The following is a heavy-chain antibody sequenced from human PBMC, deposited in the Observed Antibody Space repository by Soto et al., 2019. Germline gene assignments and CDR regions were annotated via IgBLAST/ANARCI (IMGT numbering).Heavy chain of an antibody. Sequence: QVQLVQSGAEVKKPGSSVKVSCKASGGTFSSYAISWVRQAPGQGLEWMGGIIPIFGTANYAQKFQGRVTITADKSTSTAYMELSRLRSEDTAVYYCARVGGYCSSTSCYLLDWYFDLWGRGTLVTVSS. CDR3: ARVGGYCSSTSCYLLDWYFDL. D-gene: IGHD2-2*01. V-gene: IGHV1-69*06. J-gene: IGHJ2*01. CDR1: GGTFSSYA. CDR2: IIPIFGTA.